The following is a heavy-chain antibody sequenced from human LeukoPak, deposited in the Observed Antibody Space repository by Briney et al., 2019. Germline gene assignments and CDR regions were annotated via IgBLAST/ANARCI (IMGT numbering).Heavy chain of an antibody. J-gene: IGHJ6*03. CDR3: SRGPAYSNYGASYYYYMDV. V-gene: IGHV1-8*03. CDR1: GYTSTNYV. CDR2: MNPNSDNT. Sequence: ASLWVSCKASGYTSTNYVIYWVRQATGQGLEWMGWMNPNSDNTDYAETLQGSATPTTDTSTTTAYMELTSPRSENSGVYCSSRGPAYSNYGASYYYYMDVWVKGGTVAVSS. D-gene: IGHD4-11*01.